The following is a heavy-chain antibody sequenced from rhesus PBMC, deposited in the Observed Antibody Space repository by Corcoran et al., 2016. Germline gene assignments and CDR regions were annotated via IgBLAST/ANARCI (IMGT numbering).Heavy chain of an antibody. V-gene: IGHV1-1*01. Sequence: QVQLVQSGAEIKQPGASVKLSCKASGYTFTSYYMHWVRQAPGQGLEWIGLISPYNDNKGYAQNCQGRVTITTDTSTSTGYMELSSLRSEDTAVYYCTRGYSNIFDYWGQGVLVTVSS. CDR2: ISPYNDNK. D-gene: IGHD4-23*01. CDR3: TRGYSNIFDY. CDR1: GYTFTSYY. J-gene: IGHJ4*01.